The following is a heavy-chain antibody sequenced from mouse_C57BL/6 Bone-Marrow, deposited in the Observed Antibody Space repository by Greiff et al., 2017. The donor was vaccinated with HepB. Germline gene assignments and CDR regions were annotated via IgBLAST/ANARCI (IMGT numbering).Heavy chain of an antibody. D-gene: IGHD2-3*01. CDR1: GFSFNTYA. CDR2: IRSKSNNYAT. Sequence: EVQLVESGGGLVQPKGSLKLSCAASGFSFNTYAMNWVRQAPGKGLEWVARIRSKSNNYATYYADSVKDRFTISRDDSESMLYLQMNNLKTEDTAMYYCVRFDARYFDVWGTGTTVTVSS. CDR3: VRFDARYFDV. J-gene: IGHJ1*03. V-gene: IGHV10-1*01.